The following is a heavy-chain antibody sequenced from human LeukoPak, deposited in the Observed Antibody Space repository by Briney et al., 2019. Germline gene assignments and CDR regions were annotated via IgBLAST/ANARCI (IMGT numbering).Heavy chain of an antibody. D-gene: IGHD5-24*01. CDR3: AKGISADGYNFERGADY. CDR1: GFTFATYV. J-gene: IGHJ4*02. CDR2: VGGDGRVT. Sequence: QTGGSLRLSCAASGFTFATYVMTWVRPAPGKGLEWVSSVGGDGRVTYYADSVKGRFTISRDNSKNTIFLQMNSLRVEDTAVYDCAKGISADGYNFERGADYWGQGAQVIVSS. V-gene: IGHV3-23*01.